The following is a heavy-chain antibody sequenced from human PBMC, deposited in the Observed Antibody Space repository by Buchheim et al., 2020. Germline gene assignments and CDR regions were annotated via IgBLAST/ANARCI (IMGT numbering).Heavy chain of an antibody. Sequence: EVQLVESGGDLVQPGGSLRLSCAVSGFTLSSYEMNWVRQAPGKGMEWVSYISGSGSNKDYADSVRGRCTISRDNSENSDYFQMNSLRAEVSAVYYCARERTTSGFDYWGQGTL. D-gene: IGHD1-14*01. V-gene: IGHV3-48*03. J-gene: IGHJ4*02. CDR3: ARERTTSGFDY. CDR2: ISGSGSNK. CDR1: GFTLSSYE.